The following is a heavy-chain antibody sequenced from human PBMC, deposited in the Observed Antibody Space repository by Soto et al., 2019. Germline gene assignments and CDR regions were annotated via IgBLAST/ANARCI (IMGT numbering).Heavy chain of an antibody. D-gene: IGHD4-17*01. Sequence: QVQLQESGPGLVKPSGTLSLTCAVSGGSISSSNWWSWVRQPPGKGLEWIGEIYHSGSTNYNPSLKTRVTIAVDKSKNQCSLKLSSVTAADTAVYYCANRYGGNTGPFDYWGQGTLVTVSS. J-gene: IGHJ4*02. CDR1: GGSISSSNW. V-gene: IGHV4-4*02. CDR2: IYHSGST. CDR3: ANRYGGNTGPFDY.